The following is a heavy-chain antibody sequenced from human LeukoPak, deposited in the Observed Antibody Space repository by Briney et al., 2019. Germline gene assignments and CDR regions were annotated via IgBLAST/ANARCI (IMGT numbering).Heavy chain of an antibody. CDR1: GFTFDDYG. V-gene: IGHV3-20*04. CDR3: ARDYTYCSGGTCYDRFDF. J-gene: IGHJ4*02. CDR2: INWNGGST. Sequence: GGSLRLSCAASGFTFDDYGMSWVRQAPGKGLEWVSGINWNGGSTGYVDSVKGRFTISRDNAKNSLYLQMNSLRAEDTAVYYCARDYTYCSGGTCYDRFDFWGQGTLVTVSS. D-gene: IGHD2-15*01.